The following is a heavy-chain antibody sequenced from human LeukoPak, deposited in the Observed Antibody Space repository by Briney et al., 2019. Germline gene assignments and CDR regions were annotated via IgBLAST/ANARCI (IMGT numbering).Heavy chain of an antibody. Sequence: VASVTVSCTASGYTFTSHGISWVRQAPGQGLEWMGWVSAYNGNTNYAQKLQGRVTMTTDTSTSTAYMELRSLRSDDTAVYYCARNEDIVVVVAGPFDYWGQGTLVTVSS. CDR2: VSAYNGNT. CDR3: ARNEDIVVVVAGPFDY. CDR1: GYTFTSHG. J-gene: IGHJ4*02. V-gene: IGHV1-18*01. D-gene: IGHD2-15*01.